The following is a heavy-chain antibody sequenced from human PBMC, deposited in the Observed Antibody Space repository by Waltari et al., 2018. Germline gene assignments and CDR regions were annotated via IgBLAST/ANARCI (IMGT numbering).Heavy chain of an antibody. V-gene: IGHV3-74*01. J-gene: IGHJ4*02. CDR1: GLNFANYW. CDR2: IDSDESGA. D-gene: IGHD6-19*01. Sequence: EAQLVESGGGLVQPGGSLRLSCEASGLNFANYWMHWVRQAPGKGLEWVSCIDSDESGAHFAGSVKGRFTISRDDAKNTLYLQMNSLRFEDTALYYCVRDGGVAGIRTFDFWGQGTLVTVSS. CDR3: VRDGGVAGIRTFDF.